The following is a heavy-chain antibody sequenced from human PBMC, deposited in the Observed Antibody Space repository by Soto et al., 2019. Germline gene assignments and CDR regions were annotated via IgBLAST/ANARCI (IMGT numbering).Heavy chain of an antibody. CDR2: IIPIFGTA. CDR1: GGTFSSYA. J-gene: IGHJ6*02. D-gene: IGHD1-1*01. V-gene: IGHV1-69*13. Sequence: SVKVSCKASGGTFSSYAISWVRQAPGQGLEWMGGIIPIFGTANYAQKFQGRVTITADESTSTAYMELSSLRSEDTAVYYCARRPRGTYYYYYYGMDVWGQGTTATVSS. CDR3: ARRPRGTYYYYYYGMDV.